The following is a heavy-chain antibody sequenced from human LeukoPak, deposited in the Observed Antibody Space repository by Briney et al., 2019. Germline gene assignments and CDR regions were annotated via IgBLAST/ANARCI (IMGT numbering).Heavy chain of an antibody. CDR2: ISAYNGNT. V-gene: IGHV1-18*01. D-gene: IGHD3-22*01. J-gene: IGHJ4*02. Sequence: GASVKVSCKASGGTFSSYAISWVRQAPGQGLEWMGWISAYNGNTNYAQKLQGRVTMTTDTSTSTAYMELRSLRSDDTAVYYCARVWDSSGYYYGDFDYWGQGTLVTVSS. CDR1: GGTFSSYA. CDR3: ARVWDSSGYYYGDFDY.